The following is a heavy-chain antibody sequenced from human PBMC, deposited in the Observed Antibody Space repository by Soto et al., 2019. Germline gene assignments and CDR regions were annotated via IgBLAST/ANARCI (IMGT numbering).Heavy chain of an antibody. CDR3: ARVPKGATTIRNAGLDA. Sequence: NPSETLSLTCAVYGGSFRNFYWSWIRQPPGKGLEWIGEIIHTGSTNYNPSLESRVTISLDTSKNQFSLKVNSVIAADTAGYYCARVPKGATTIRNAGLDAWGQGTTVTVSS. D-gene: IGHD4-17*01. CDR2: IIHTGST. V-gene: IGHV4-34*12. CDR1: GGSFRNFY. J-gene: IGHJ6*02.